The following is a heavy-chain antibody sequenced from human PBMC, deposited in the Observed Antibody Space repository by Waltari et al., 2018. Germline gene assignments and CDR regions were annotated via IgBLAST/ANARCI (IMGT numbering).Heavy chain of an antibody. V-gene: IGHV1-8*01. D-gene: IGHD2-15*01. Sequence: QVQLVQSGAEVKKPGASVKVSCKASGYTFTSYDINWVRQATGQGLEWMGWMNPNSGNTGDAQKVQGRGTMNRNTSRSTAYMELSSLRSEDTAVYYCAREGVRYCSGGSCYDYWGQGTLVTVSS. CDR2: MNPNSGNT. J-gene: IGHJ4*02. CDR1: GYTFTSYD. CDR3: AREGVRYCSGGSCYDY.